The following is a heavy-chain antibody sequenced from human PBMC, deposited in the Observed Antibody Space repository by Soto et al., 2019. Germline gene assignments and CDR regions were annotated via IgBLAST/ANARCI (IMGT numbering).Heavy chain of an antibody. D-gene: IGHD4-17*01. J-gene: IGHJ4*02. CDR3: ASLPYGDYVAPPDY. CDR2: ISSSSSYI. CDR1: GFTFSSYS. V-gene: IGHV3-21*01. Sequence: EVQLVESGGGLVKPGGSLRLSCAASGFTFSSYSMNWVRQAPGKGLEWVSSISSSSSYIYYADSVKGRFTISRDNAKNSLYLQMNSLRAEDTAVYYCASLPYGDYVAPPDYWGQGTLVTVSS.